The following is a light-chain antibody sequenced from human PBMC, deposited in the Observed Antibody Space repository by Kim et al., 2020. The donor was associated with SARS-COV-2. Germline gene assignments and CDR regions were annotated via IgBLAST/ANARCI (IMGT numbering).Light chain of an antibody. CDR1: TNYNS. Sequence: GSPGPSVSISSRGITNYNSVAWYQQHPGTAPTLIIYDVSERPSAVPDRFSASKSGNTASLTISGVQDDDEADYYCCSYAGSYSVEPFGGGTKLTVL. J-gene: IGLJ3*02. CDR3: CSYAGSYSVEP. V-gene: IGLV2-11*03. CDR2: DVS.